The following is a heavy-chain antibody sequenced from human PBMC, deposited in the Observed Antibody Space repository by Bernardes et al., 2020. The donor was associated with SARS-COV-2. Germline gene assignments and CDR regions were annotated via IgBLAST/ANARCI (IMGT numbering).Heavy chain of an antibody. V-gene: IGHV5-51*01. CDR1: GYTFTSYW. D-gene: IGHD6-13*01. Sequence: GESLKISCKGFGYTFTSYWIAWVRQMPGKGLEWMGIIDPRDSDTRYSPSFEGQVTISADKSISTAYVQWSSLKAADTAIYYCARHKGQQLYYFFGMDVWGQGTTVSVSS. CDR3: ARHKGQQLYYFFGMDV. CDR2: IDPRDSDT. J-gene: IGHJ6*02.